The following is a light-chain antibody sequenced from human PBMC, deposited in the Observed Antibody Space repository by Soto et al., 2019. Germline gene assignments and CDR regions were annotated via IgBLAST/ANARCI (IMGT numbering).Light chain of an antibody. CDR1: QTTIIY. Sequence: DIQLTQSPSSLSASVGDRVTITCRASQTTIIYLNWYQQKPGEVPKLLIYRASNLQSGVPSRFSGSGSGTEFTLTISSLQPEDSAIYYCQQSYTHPTFGQGTKVEIK. CDR3: QQSYTHPT. CDR2: RAS. V-gene: IGKV1-39*01. J-gene: IGKJ1*01.